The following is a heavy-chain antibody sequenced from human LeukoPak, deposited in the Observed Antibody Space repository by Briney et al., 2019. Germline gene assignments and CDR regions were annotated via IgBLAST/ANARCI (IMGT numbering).Heavy chain of an antibody. CDR3: ARVYHSTSGRAIDY. CDR1: GFTFSNYW. V-gene: IGHV3-7*01. J-gene: IGHJ4*02. D-gene: IGHD6-6*01. CDR2: IEDDGGEK. Sequence: GGSLRLSCAASGFTFSNYWMSWVRQAPGKGLDWVANIEDDGGEKYYVDSVKGRFSISRDNARNSLYLQLNSLRLEDTAVYYCARVYHSTSGRAIDYWGQGTLVTVSS.